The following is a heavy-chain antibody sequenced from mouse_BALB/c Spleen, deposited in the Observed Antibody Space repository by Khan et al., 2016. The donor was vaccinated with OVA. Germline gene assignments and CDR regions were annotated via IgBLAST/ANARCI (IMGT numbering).Heavy chain of an antibody. V-gene: IGHV14-3*02. CDR2: IDPANGNT. CDR3: ASSLYGNYFDY. CDR1: GFNIKDTY. Sequence: VRLQQSGAELVKPGASVKLSCTASGFNIKDTYMHWVKQRPEQGLEWIGRIDPANGNTKYDPKFQGKATITADTSSNTAYLQLSSLTSEDTAVYYCASSLYGNYFDYWGQGTTLTVSS. J-gene: IGHJ2*01. D-gene: IGHD2-1*01.